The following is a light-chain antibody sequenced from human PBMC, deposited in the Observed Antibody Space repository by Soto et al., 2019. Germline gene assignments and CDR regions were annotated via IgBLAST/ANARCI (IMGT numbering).Light chain of an antibody. V-gene: IGLV2-14*01. CDR2: DVS. Sequence: QSALTQPASVSGSPGQSITISCTGTSSDVGGYNYASWYQQHPGKAPKLLIYDVSNRPSGVSNRFSGSKSVNTASLTISGLQAEDEADYYCSSYTSSSTGVFGTGTKVTVL. CDR3: SSYTSSSTGV. CDR1: SSDVGGYNY. J-gene: IGLJ1*01.